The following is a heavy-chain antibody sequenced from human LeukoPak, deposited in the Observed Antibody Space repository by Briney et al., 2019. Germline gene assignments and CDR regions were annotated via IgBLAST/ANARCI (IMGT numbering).Heavy chain of an antibody. Sequence: GGSLRLSCAASGFTFSSYWMSWVRQAPGKGLEWVANIKQDGSEKYYVDSVKGRFTISRDNSKNTLYLQMNSLRAEDTAVYYCAKDGVMVVAATPDNWFDPWGQGTLVTVSS. CDR3: AKDGVMVVAATPDNWFDP. J-gene: IGHJ5*02. CDR1: GFTFSSYW. CDR2: IKQDGSEK. D-gene: IGHD2-15*01. V-gene: IGHV3-7*01.